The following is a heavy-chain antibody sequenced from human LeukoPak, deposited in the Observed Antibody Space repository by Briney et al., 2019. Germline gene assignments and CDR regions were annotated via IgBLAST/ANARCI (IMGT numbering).Heavy chain of an antibody. CDR2: IYHSGST. CDR1: GGSISSINW. Sequence: SGTLSLTCAVSGGSISSINWWSWVRQPPGKGLEWIGEIYHSGSTYYNPSLKSRVTISVDRSKNQFSLKLSSVTAADTVVYYCARDSTVHDAFDIWGQGTMVTVSS. CDR3: ARDSTVHDAFDI. J-gene: IGHJ3*02. V-gene: IGHV4-4*02. D-gene: IGHD1-1*01.